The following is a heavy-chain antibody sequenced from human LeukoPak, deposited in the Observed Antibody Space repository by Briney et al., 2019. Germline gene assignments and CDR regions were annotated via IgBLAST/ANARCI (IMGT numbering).Heavy chain of an antibody. CDR2: IKQNGSET. J-gene: IGHJ4*02. Sequence: GGSLRLSCAASGFTFSGYWMSWVRQAPGKGLEWVANIKQNGSETFYADSVRGRFTISRDNAKNSQYLQMNSPRVEDTAVYYCARWANSIDYWGQGALVTVSS. D-gene: IGHD5-18*01. V-gene: IGHV3-7*01. CDR1: GFTFSGYW. CDR3: ARWANSIDY.